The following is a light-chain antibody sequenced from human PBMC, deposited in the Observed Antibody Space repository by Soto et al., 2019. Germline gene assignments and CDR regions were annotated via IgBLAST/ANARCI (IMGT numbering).Light chain of an antibody. V-gene: IGKV3-20*01. CDR2: GAS. CDR3: QHYGTSLYT. CDR1: QIISSTY. Sequence: DIVLTQSPGTLSLSPGERATLSCRASQIISSTYLGWYQQKPGLAPRLLIYGASSRATGIPDRFSGSGSGTDFTLTISRLEPEDFAVYYCQHYGTSLYTFGQGTKLEIK. J-gene: IGKJ2*01.